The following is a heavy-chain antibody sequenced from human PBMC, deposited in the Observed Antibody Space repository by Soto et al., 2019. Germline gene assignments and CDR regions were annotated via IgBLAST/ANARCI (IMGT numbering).Heavy chain of an antibody. D-gene: IGHD3-10*01. CDR2: ISSRGTYI. V-gene: IGHV3-21*01. CDR3: AREMDGSGTYLDY. Sequence: VQLVESGGGLAKPGGSLRLSCAASGFIFGSYSMNWVRQAPGMGLEWVSSISSRGTYIYYTDSVKGRFTISRDNAKNSLYLQMNSLRAEDTAVYYCAREMDGSGTYLDYWGQGTLVTVSS. J-gene: IGHJ4*02. CDR1: GFIFGSYS.